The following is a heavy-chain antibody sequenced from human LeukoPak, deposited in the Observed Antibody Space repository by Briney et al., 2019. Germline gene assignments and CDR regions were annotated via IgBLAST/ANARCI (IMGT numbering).Heavy chain of an antibody. CDR1: GFTFSTYS. J-gene: IGHJ4*02. CDR3: AKDIGPSIAVEHLPDY. D-gene: IGHD6-19*01. CDR2: ISSSSSYI. Sequence: GGSLRLSCAASGFTFSTYSMNWVRQAPGKGLEWVSSISSSSSYIYYADSVKGRFTISRDNAKNSLYLQMNSLRAEDTALYYCAKDIGPSIAVEHLPDYWGQGTLVTVSS. V-gene: IGHV3-21*04.